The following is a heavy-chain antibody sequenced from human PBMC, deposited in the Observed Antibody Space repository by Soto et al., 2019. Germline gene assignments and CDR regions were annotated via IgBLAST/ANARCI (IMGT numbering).Heavy chain of an antibody. V-gene: IGHV2-26*01. CDR2: IFSNDEK. D-gene: IGHD4-17*01. J-gene: IGHJ4*02. CDR1: GFSLSNARMG. Sequence: SGPTLVNPTDTLTLTCTVSGFSLSNARMGVSWIRQPPGKALEWLAHIFSNDEKSYITSLKSSLTISKDTSKSQVVLTMTNMDPVDTATYYCARMPVAYGDSYFDYWGQGTLVTSPQ. CDR3: ARMPVAYGDSYFDY.